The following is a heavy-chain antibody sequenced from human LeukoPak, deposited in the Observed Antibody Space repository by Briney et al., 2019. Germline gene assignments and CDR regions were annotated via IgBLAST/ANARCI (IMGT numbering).Heavy chain of an antibody. V-gene: IGHV1-24*01. D-gene: IGHD2-15*01. CDR2: FDPEDGET. CDR1: GYTLTELS. CDR3: ARGKYCSGGSCYPFDP. Sequence: ASVKVSCKVSGYTLTELSMHWVRQAPGKGLEWMGGFDPEDGETIYAQKFQGRVTMTEDTSTDTAYMELSSLRSEDTAVYYCARGKYCSGGSCYPFDPWGQGTLVTVSS. J-gene: IGHJ5*02.